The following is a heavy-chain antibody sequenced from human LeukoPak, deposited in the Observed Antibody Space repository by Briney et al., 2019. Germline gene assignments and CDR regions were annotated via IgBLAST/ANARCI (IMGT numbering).Heavy chain of an antibody. Sequence: PSETLSLTCTVSGGSISSSSYYWGWIRQPPGKGLEWIGSIYYSGSTYYNPSLKSRVTISVDTSKNQFSLKLSSVTAADTAVYYCARFYYDIFRPTDYWGQGTLVTVSS. V-gene: IGHV4-39*01. J-gene: IGHJ4*02. CDR1: GGSISSSSYY. CDR2: IYYSGST. CDR3: ARFYYDIFRPTDY. D-gene: IGHD3-9*01.